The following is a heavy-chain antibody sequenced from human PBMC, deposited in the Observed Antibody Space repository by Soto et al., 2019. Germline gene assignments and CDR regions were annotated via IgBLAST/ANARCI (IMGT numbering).Heavy chain of an antibody. CDR2: IYSGGST. Sequence: EVQLVESGGGLIQPGGSLRLSCAASGFTVSSNYMSWVRQAPGKGLEWVSVIYSGGSTYYADSVKGRFTISRDNSKNTLYIQMNSLRAEDTAVYYCARDLYSSGWYDYYYGMDVWGQGTTVTVSS. V-gene: IGHV3-53*01. CDR3: ARDLYSSGWYDYYYGMDV. CDR1: GFTVSSNY. D-gene: IGHD6-19*01. J-gene: IGHJ6*02.